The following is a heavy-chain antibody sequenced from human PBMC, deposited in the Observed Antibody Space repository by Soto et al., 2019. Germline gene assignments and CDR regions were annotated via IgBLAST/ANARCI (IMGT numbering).Heavy chain of an antibody. Sequence: PGGSLRLSCAASGFTFSSYGMHWVRQAPGKGLEWVAVISYDGSNKYYADSVKGRFTISRDNSKNTLYLQMNSLRAEDTAVYYWAKVPTNIADYYGMDVWGQGTTVTVSS. CDR1: GFTFSSYG. D-gene: IGHD2-15*01. V-gene: IGHV3-30*18. CDR3: AKVPTNIADYYGMDV. J-gene: IGHJ6*02. CDR2: ISYDGSNK.